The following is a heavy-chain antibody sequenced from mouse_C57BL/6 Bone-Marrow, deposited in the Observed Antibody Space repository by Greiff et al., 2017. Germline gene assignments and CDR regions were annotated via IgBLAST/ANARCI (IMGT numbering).Heavy chain of an antibody. V-gene: IGHV1-69*01. CDR3: ARRRACGYDGGPWFAD. CDR1: GYTFTSYW. J-gene: IGHJ3*01. Sequence: QVQLQQPGAELVMPGASVKLSCKASGYTFTSYWMHWVKQRPGQGLEWIGEIDPSDSYTNYNQKFKGKSTLTVDKSSSTAYMQLSSLTSEASAVYYCARRRACGYDGGPWFADWGKGTLVTVSA. CDR2: IDPSDSYT. D-gene: IGHD2-2*01.